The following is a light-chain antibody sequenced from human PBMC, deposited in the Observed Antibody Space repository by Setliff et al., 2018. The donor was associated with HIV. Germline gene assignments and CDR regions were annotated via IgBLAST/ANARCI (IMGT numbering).Light chain of an antibody. CDR3: QVWESSNNHWV. J-gene: IGLJ3*02. CDR1: DIGSKS. CDR2: DGS. V-gene: IGLV3-21*03. Sequence: SYALTQPPSVSVAPGRTATIPCGGNDIGSKSLHWYQQRPGQAPMLVVHDGSDRPSGIPERFSGSNSGNTATLTITRVEAGDEADYYCQVWESSNNHWVCGGGTKVTVL.